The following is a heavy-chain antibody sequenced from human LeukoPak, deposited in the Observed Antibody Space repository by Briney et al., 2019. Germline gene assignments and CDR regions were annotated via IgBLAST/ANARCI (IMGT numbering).Heavy chain of an antibody. CDR2: IIPIFGTA. CDR3: ARSRTYYYGSGSYFSTPHFDY. D-gene: IGHD3-10*01. Sequence: SSVKVSCKASGGTFSSYAISWVRQAPGQGLEWMGRIIPIFGTANYAQKFQGRVTITTDESTSTAYMEQSSLRSEDTAVYYCARSRTYYYGSGSYFSTPHFDYWGQGTLVTVSS. V-gene: IGHV1-69*05. CDR1: GGTFSSYA. J-gene: IGHJ4*02.